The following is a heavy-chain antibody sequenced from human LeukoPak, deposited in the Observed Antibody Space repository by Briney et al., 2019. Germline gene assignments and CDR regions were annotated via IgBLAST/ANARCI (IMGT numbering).Heavy chain of an antibody. CDR2: IYSGGST. V-gene: IGHV3-53*01. CDR1: GFTVGSNY. Sequence: GGSLRLSCAASGFTVGSNYMSWVRRAPGKGLEWVSVIYSGGSTYYADSVKGRSTISRDNSKNTLYLQMNSLRAEDTAVYYCAREGYSYGHFDYWGQGTLVTVSS. J-gene: IGHJ4*02. D-gene: IGHD5-18*01. CDR3: AREGYSYGHFDY.